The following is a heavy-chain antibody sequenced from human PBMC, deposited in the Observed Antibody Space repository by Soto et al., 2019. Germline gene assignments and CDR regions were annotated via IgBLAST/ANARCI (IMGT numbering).Heavy chain of an antibody. Sequence: ASVKVSCKASGYTFTSYGVSWVRQAPGQGLEWMGWISAYNGSTNYAQKLQGRVTMTTDTSTSTAYMELRSLRADDTAVYYCARDLEDYDILTGYYMPHYMDVWGKGTTVTVSS. V-gene: IGHV1-18*01. CDR1: GYTFTSYG. J-gene: IGHJ6*03. D-gene: IGHD3-9*01. CDR2: ISAYNGST. CDR3: ARDLEDYDILTGYYMPHYMDV.